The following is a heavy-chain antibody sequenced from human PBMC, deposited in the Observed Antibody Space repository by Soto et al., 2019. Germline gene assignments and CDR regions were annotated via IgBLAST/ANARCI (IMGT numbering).Heavy chain of an antibody. CDR2: IKQDGSEN. CDR1: GFTFSSYW. D-gene: IGHD3-16*02. J-gene: IGHJ6*02. Sequence: GGSLRLSCAASGFTFSSYWMSWVRQAPVKGLEWVANIKQDGSENYYVDSVKGRFTISRDNAKNSLYLQVNSLRAEDTAVYYCAREARHYDYVWGSYQGYYGMDVWGQGTTVTVSS. CDR3: AREARHYDYVWGSYQGYYGMDV. V-gene: IGHV3-7*01.